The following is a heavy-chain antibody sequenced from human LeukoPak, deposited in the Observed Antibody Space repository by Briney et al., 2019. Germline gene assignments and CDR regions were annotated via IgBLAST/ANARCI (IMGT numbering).Heavy chain of an antibody. D-gene: IGHD3-22*01. V-gene: IGHV3-74*01. J-gene: IGHJ6*02. CDR1: GFTFSSYW. Sequence: GGSLRLSCAASGFTFSSYWMHWVRQAPGEGLVWVSRINSDGSSTSYADSVKGRFTISRDNAKNTLYLQMNSLRAEDTAVYYCARAPPITMIVVVKYGMDVWGQGTTVTVSS. CDR2: INSDGSST. CDR3: ARAPPITMIVVVKYGMDV.